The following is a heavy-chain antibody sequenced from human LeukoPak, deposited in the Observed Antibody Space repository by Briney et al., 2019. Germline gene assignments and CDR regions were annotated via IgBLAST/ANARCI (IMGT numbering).Heavy chain of an antibody. J-gene: IGHJ6*03. CDR1: GGSFRGYY. CDR2: INHSGST. D-gene: IGHD3-3*01. Sequence: PSDTLSLTHAVYGGSFRGYYWRWIRQPPGKGVEWIGEINHSGSTNYNPSLKSRVTISVDTPKNQFSLKLTSVTAAHPPVYYCARGRPEHFDLWSGYYNYYYYYIVVCGKGTTVTVSS. CDR3: ARGRPEHFDLWSGYYNYYYYYIVV. V-gene: IGHV4-34*01.